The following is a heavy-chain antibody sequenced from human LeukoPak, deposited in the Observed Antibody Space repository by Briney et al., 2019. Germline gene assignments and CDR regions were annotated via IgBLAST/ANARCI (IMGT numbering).Heavy chain of an antibody. Sequence: SETLSLTRTVSGYSISSGYYWGWIRQPPGKGLEWIGSIYHSGSTYYNPSLKSRVTISVDTSKNQFSLKLSSVTAADTAVYYCARGGLGWVITYYFDYWGQGTLVTVSS. J-gene: IGHJ4*02. CDR2: IYHSGST. CDR1: GYSISSGYY. V-gene: IGHV4-38-2*02. CDR3: ARGGLGWVITYYFDY. D-gene: IGHD2-21*01.